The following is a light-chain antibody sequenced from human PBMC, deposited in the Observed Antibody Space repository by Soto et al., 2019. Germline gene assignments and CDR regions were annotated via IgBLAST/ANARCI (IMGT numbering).Light chain of an antibody. CDR3: QTWGTGIRV. J-gene: IGLJ2*01. CDR1: SGHSTYA. V-gene: IGLV4-69*01. CDR2: LKSDGSH. Sequence: QPVPTQSPSASASLGASVKLTCTLTSGHSTYAIAWHQQQPEKGPRYLMKLKSDGSHIKGDGIPDRFSGSSSGAERYLIISSLQSEDEADYYCQTWGTGIRVFGGGTKLTVL.